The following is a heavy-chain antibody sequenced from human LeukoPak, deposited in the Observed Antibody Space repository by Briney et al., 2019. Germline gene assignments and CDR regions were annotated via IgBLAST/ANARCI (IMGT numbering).Heavy chain of an antibody. Sequence: GGSLRPSCAASGFTFSSYSMNWVRQAPGKGLEWVSSISSSSSYIYYADSVKGRFTISRDNAKNSLYLQMNSLRAEDTAVYYCARDRFDGSSWYFDYWGQGTLVTVSS. V-gene: IGHV3-21*01. CDR1: GFTFSSYS. CDR3: ARDRFDGSSWYFDY. CDR2: ISSSSSYI. D-gene: IGHD6-13*01. J-gene: IGHJ4*02.